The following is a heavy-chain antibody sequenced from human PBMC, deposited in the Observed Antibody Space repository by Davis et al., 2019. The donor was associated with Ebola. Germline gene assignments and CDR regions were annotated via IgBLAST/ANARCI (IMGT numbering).Heavy chain of an antibody. CDR3: ARDPHALGYCSGGSCSTYGVDV. J-gene: IGHJ6*02. CDR2: IYYSGST. CDR1: GGSISSSSYY. V-gene: IGHV4-39*02. D-gene: IGHD2-15*01. Sequence: SETLSLTCTVSGGSISSSSYYWGWIRQPPGKGLEWIGSIYYSGSTYYNPSLKSRVTISVDTSKNQFSLKLSSVTAADTAVYYCARDPHALGYCSGGSCSTYGVDVWGQGTTVTVSS.